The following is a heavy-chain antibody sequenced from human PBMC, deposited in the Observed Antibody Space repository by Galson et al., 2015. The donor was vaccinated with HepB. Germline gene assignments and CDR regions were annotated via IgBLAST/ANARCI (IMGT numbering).Heavy chain of an antibody. CDR1: GFIFSSFG. CDR2: IWSDGSNK. J-gene: IGHJ4*02. CDR3: AKVFPEKTDGWYRQALYYFDS. V-gene: IGHV3-33*06. D-gene: IGHD6-19*01. Sequence: SLRLSCAASGFIFSSFGMHWVRQAPGKGLEWVGVIWSDGSNKYYADFVKGRFTISRDNSKNTVYLRMNSLRADDTAIYFCAKVFPEKTDGWYRQALYYFDSWGQGTRVTVSS.